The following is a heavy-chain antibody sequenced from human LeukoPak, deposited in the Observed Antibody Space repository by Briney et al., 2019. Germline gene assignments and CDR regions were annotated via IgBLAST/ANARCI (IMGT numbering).Heavy chain of an antibody. CDR3: AVPRYSSSWYNAFDI. CDR1: GASLSVSGRN. CDR2: IYYSGST. Sequence: SETLSLTCTVSGASLSVSGRNWGWVRQPPGKGLEWIASIYYSGSTYYSPSLESRVTISVDTSKNQFSLKLSSVTAADTAVYYCAVPRYSSSWYNAFDIWGQGTMVTVSS. J-gene: IGHJ3*02. V-gene: IGHV4-39*07. D-gene: IGHD6-13*01.